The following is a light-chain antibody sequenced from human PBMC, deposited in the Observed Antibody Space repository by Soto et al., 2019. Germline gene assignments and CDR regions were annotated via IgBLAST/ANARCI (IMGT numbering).Light chain of an antibody. V-gene: IGLV2-11*01. Sequence: QSVLTQPRSVSGSPGQSVTISCTGTSSDVGGYNFVSWYQQHPGKATKLMNYDVNKRPSGVPDRFSGSKSGNTASLTISRLQAEDEADYYCCSYAGDYTPYVFGTGTKVTVL. CDR3: CSYAGDYTPYV. J-gene: IGLJ1*01. CDR1: SSDVGGYNF. CDR2: DVN.